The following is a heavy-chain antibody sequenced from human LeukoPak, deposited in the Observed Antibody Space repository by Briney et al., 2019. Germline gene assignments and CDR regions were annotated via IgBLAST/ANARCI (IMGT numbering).Heavy chain of an antibody. V-gene: IGHV3-21*01. Sequence: GGSLRLSCAASGFTFSSYSLNWVRQAPGKGLEWVSSISSSSSYIYYADSVKGRFTISRDNAKNSLYLQMNSLRAEDTAVYYCARGGYSGYDSYWGQGTLVTVSS. D-gene: IGHD5-12*01. CDR2: ISSSSSYI. CDR1: GFTFSSYS. CDR3: ARGGYSGYDSY. J-gene: IGHJ4*02.